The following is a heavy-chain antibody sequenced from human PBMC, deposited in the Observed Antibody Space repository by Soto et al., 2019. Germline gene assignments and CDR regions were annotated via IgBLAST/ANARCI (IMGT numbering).Heavy chain of an antibody. CDR1: GGSITNYY. V-gene: IGHV4-59*01. Sequence: SETLSLTWTASGGSITNYYWTWIRQPPGRGLEWIGYIYYSGNTNSNPSLKSRVTISVDTSKNQFSLKLTSVTAADTAVYYCARSILTMGAYAFDIWGQGTMVTVSS. CDR2: IYYSGNT. D-gene: IGHD3-9*01. CDR3: ARSILTMGAYAFDI. J-gene: IGHJ3*02.